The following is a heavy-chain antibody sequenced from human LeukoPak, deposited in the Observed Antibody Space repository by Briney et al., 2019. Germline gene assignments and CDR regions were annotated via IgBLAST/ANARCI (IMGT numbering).Heavy chain of an antibody. D-gene: IGHD4-17*01. CDR3: ARDAYGDPLYYFDY. V-gene: IGHV3-30-3*01. CDR1: GFTFSSYA. CDR2: ISYDGSNK. Sequence: GGSLRLSCAASGFTFSSYAMHWVRQAPGKGLEWVAVISYDGSNKYYADSVKGRFTISRDNSKNTLYLQMNSLRAEDTAVYYCARDAYGDPLYYFDYWGQGALVTVSS. J-gene: IGHJ4*02.